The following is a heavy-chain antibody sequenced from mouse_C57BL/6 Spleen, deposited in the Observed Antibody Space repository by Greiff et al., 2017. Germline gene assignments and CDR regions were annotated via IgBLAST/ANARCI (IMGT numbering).Heavy chain of an antibody. CDR3: ARRGYYYGSSYEYYFDY. J-gene: IGHJ2*01. CDR2: FHPYNDDT. Sequence: QVQLKESGAELVKPGASVKMSCKASGYTFTTYPIEWMKQNHGKSLEWIGNFHPYNDDTKYNEKFKGKATLTVEKSSSTVYLELSRLTSDDSAVYYCARRGYYYGSSYEYYFDYWGQGTTLTVSS. V-gene: IGHV1-47*01. CDR1: GYTFTTYP. D-gene: IGHD1-1*01.